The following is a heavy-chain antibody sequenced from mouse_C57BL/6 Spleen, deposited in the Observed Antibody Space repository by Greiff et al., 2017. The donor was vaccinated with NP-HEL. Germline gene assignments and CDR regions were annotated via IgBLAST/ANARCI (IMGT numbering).Heavy chain of an antibody. CDR3: ERRGTFTAVLDYYAMDY. CDR1: GYTFTEYT. V-gene: IGHV1-62-2*01. D-gene: IGHD1-1*01. CDR2: FYPGSGSI. Sequence: VKLQESGAELVKPGASVKLSCKASGYTFTEYTIHWVKQRPGQGLEWIGWFYPGSGSIKYNEKFKDKATLTADKSSSTVYMELSSLTSEDSAVYFCERRGTFTAVLDYYAMDYWGQGTSVTVSS. J-gene: IGHJ4*01.